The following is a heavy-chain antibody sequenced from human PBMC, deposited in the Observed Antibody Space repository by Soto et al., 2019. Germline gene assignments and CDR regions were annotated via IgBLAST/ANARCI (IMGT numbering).Heavy chain of an antibody. CDR1: GYSISSGYS. CDR2: IYNSGST. V-gene: IGHV4-30-2*01. J-gene: IGHJ3*02. CDR3: ATYRKFFQI. Sequence: PSETLSLTCAVSGYSISSGYSWSWIRQPPGKGLEWIGFIYNSGSTYYNSSLKSRVTISVDRSKNHFFLNLTSVTAADTAVYYCATYRKFFQIWGQGTKVTVSS.